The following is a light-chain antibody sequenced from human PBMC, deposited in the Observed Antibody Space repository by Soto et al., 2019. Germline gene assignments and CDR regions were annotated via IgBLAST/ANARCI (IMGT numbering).Light chain of an antibody. CDR3: SSYTSSNTLYV. CDR1: SSDIGGYNY. Sequence: QSVLTQPASVSGSPGQSITIFCTGTSSDIGGYNYVSWYQQQPGRAPKLVVYDVSNRPSGVSDRFSGSKSANTASLTISGLQTEDEADYFCSSYTSSNTLYVFGAGTKVTVL. CDR2: DVS. J-gene: IGLJ1*01. V-gene: IGLV2-14*01.